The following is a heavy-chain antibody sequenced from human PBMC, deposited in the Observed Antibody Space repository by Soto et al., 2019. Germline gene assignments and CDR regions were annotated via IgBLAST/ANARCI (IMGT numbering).Heavy chain of an antibody. V-gene: IGHV2-70*13. Sequence: SGHTLVNPTETLTLTYTFSGFSLTSPGMCVSWIRQPPGKALEWLALIERDDDDKYYSTSLKTRLTISKDTRKNQVVMTMANMDPADTRTYYCARSIGGTQRFNGMDVWGQGTTVTVSS. J-gene: IGHJ6*02. CDR3: ARSIGGTQRFNGMDV. CDR2: IERDDDDK. CDR1: GFSLTSPGMC. D-gene: IGHD3-10*01.